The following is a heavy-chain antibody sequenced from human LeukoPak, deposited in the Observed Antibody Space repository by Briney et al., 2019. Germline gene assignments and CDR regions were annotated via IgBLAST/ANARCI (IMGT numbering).Heavy chain of an antibody. CDR3: AGNYRYYYYGMDV. Sequence: ASVTVSCKASGYTFTSYGISWVRQAPGQGLEWMVWISAYNGNTNYAQKLQGRVTMTTDTSTSTAYMELRSLRSDDTAVYYCAGNYRYYYYGMDVWGQGTTVTVSS. J-gene: IGHJ6*02. V-gene: IGHV1-18*01. CDR1: GYTFTSYG. CDR2: ISAYNGNT. D-gene: IGHD1-7*01.